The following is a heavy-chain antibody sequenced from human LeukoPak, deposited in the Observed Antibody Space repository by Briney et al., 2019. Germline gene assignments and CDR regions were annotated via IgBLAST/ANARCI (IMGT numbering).Heavy chain of an antibody. Sequence: ASVTVSCTASGYTFTNHAMHWVRQAPGQGLEWMGWINTADGNTKYSQKFQGRVTITRDTSASIVYLELTSLRSEDTAVYYCARPGASSPGNWFASWGQGTLVTVSS. CDR3: ARPGASSPGNWFAS. D-gene: IGHD6-13*01. CDR1: GYTFTNHA. CDR2: INTADGNT. V-gene: IGHV1-3*04. J-gene: IGHJ5*01.